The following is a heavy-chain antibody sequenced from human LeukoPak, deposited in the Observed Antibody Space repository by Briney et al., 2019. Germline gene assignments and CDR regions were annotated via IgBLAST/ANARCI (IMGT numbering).Heavy chain of an antibody. D-gene: IGHD2-2*01. J-gene: IGHJ6*02. Sequence: SETLSLTCTVSGDSVISGDYRWTWIRQPPGKGLEWIGEINHSGSTNYNPSLKSRVTISVDTSKNQFSLKLSSVTAADTAVYYCARERCSSTSCYAKYYYYGMDVWGQGTTVTVSS. CDR1: GDSVISGDYR. CDR3: ARERCSSTSCYAKYYYYGMDV. V-gene: IGHV4-34*01. CDR2: INHSGST.